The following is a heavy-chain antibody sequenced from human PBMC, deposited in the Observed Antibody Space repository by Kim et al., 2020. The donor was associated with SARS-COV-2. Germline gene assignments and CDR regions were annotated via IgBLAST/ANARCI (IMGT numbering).Heavy chain of an antibody. V-gene: IGHV3-30*18. CDR3: AKDRAKLLWFGELLFGGDY. J-gene: IGHJ4*02. Sequence: GGSLRLSCAASGFTFSSYGMHWVRQAPGKGLEWVAVISYDGSNKYYADSVKGRFTISRDNSKNTLYLQMNSLRAEDTAVYYCAKDRAKLLWFGELLFGGDYWGQGTLVTVSS. D-gene: IGHD3-10*01. CDR1: GFTFSSYG. CDR2: ISYDGSNK.